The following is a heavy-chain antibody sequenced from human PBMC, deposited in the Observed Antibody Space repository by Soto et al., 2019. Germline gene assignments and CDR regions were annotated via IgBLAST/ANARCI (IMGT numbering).Heavy chain of an antibody. CDR1: GFTFSSYD. Sequence: PGGSLRLSCAASGFTFSSYDMHWVRQATGKGLEWVSAIGTAGDPYYPGSVKGRFTISRENAKNSLYLQMNSLRAEDTAVYYCARGSVWENKSHYYGMDVWGQGTTVTVSS. J-gene: IGHJ6*02. CDR3: ARGSVWENKSHYYGMDV. D-gene: IGHD1-26*01. CDR2: IGTAGDP. V-gene: IGHV3-13*05.